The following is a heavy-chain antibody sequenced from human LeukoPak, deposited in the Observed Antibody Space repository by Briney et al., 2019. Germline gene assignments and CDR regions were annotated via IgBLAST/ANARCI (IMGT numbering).Heavy chain of an antibody. CDR1: GGTFSSYT. CDR3: ARADTGRVSWFDP. D-gene: IGHD1-26*01. V-gene: IGHV1-69*02. Sequence: APVKVSCKASGGTFSSYTISWVRQAPGQGLEWMGRIIPILGIANYAQKFQGRVTITADKSTSTAYMELSSLRSEDTAVYYCARADTGRVSWFDPWGQGTLVTVSS. CDR2: IIPILGIA. J-gene: IGHJ5*02.